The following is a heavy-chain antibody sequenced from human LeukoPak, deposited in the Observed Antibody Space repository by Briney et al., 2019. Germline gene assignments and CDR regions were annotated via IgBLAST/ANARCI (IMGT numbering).Heavy chain of an antibody. CDR3: STVGPSGSHYPLDS. Sequence: NPGGSLRLSCAASGFTFINAWMSWVRQAPGKGLEWVGRIKSNTDGGTADHGTPVKGRFIISRDDSKNTLYLQMNSLKTEDTAVYYCSTVGPSGSHYPLDSWGQEPWSPSPQ. J-gene: IGHJ5*01. CDR1: GFTFINAW. V-gene: IGHV3-15*01. D-gene: IGHD3-10*01. CDR2: IKSNTDGGTA.